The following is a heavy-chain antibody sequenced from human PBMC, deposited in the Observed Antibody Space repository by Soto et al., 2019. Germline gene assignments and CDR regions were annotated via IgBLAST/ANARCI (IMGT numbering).Heavy chain of an antibody. CDR2: IKQDGGEN. CDR3: ARERIAVAGWRYYFDY. CDR1: GFTFSAYW. V-gene: IGHV3-7*01. Sequence: GGSLRLSCAASGFTFSAYWMVWVRQAPGKGPEWVAKIKQDGGENYYVDSVKGRFTISRDNAENSLYLQMNSLRAEDTAVYYCARERIAVAGWRYYFDYSGQGTLVTVSS. D-gene: IGHD6-19*01. J-gene: IGHJ4*02.